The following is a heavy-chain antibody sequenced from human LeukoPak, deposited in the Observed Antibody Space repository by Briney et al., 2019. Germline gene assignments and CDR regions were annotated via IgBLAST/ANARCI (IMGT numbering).Heavy chain of an antibody. CDR1: GLTFSSYA. J-gene: IGHJ4*02. Sequence: PGGSLRLSCAASGLTFSSYAMSWVRQAPGKGLEWVSAISGSGGSTYYADSVKGRFTISRDNSKNTLYLQMNSLRAEDTAVYYCAKDTYYYDSSGYYPLWGQGTLVTVSS. CDR3: AKDTYYYDSSGYYPL. V-gene: IGHV3-23*01. CDR2: ISGSGGST. D-gene: IGHD3-22*01.